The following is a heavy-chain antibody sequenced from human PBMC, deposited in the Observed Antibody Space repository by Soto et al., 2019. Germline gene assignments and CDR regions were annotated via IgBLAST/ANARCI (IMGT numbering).Heavy chain of an antibody. V-gene: IGHV3-15*01. D-gene: IGHD3-22*01. CDR1: GVTFSNAW. Sequence: EVQLVESGGGLVKPGGSLRLSCAASGVTFSNAWMSWVRQAPGKGLEWVGRIKSKTDGGTTDYAAPVKGRFTISRDDSTNTLYLQMNSMNIEDTAVYYGTTGSSSGPTGYWGQGTLVTVSS. CDR3: TTGSSSGPTGY. CDR2: IKSKTDGGTT. J-gene: IGHJ4*02.